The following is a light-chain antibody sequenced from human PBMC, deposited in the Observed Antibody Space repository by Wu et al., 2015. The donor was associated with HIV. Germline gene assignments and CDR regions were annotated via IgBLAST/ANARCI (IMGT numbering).Light chain of an antibody. CDR2: GAS. CDR1: QSVSSN. V-gene: IGKV3-15*01. J-gene: IGKJ2*03. Sequence: EIVMTQSPATLSVSPGERATLSCRASQSVSSNLAWYQQKPGQAPRLLIYGASTRATGIPARFSGSGSGTEFTLTISSLQSEDFAVYYCQQYNDWRLYSFGPRGPRWRSN. CDR3: QQYNDWRLYS.